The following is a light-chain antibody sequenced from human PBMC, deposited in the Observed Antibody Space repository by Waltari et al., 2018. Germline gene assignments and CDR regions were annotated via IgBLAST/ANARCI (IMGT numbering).Light chain of an antibody. CDR3: QQYDNLPLT. V-gene: IGKV1-33*01. J-gene: IGKJ4*01. CDR2: DAS. Sequence: DIQMTQSPSSLFASVGDRVTITCQASQDISNYLNWYQQKPGKAPKLLIYDASNLETRVPSRFSGSGSGTDFTFTISSLQPEDIATYYCQQYDNLPLTFGGGTKVEIK. CDR1: QDISNY.